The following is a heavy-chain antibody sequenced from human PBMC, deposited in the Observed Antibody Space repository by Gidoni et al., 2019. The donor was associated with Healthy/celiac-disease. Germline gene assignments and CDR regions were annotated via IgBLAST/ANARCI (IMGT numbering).Heavy chain of an antibody. D-gene: IGHD3-3*01. CDR2: ISGSGGST. J-gene: IGHJ6*02. CDR3: AKEPPYDFWSGYQIGMDV. V-gene: IGHV3-23*01. Sequence: EVQLLESGGGLVQPGGSLRLSCAASGFTFSSHAMGWVRQAPGKGLEWVSAISGSGGSTYYADSVKGRFTISRDDSKNTLYLQMNSLRAEDTAVYYCAKEPPYDFWSGYQIGMDVWGQGTTVTVSS. CDR1: GFTFSSHA.